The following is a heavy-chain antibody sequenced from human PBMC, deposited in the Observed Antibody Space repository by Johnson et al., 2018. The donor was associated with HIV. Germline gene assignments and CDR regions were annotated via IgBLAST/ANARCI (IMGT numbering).Heavy chain of an antibody. Sequence: QMLLVESGGGVVQPGRSLRLSCAASGFTFSSYAMHWVRQAPGKGLEWVAVISYDGSNKYYADSVKGRFTISRYNAKNSLYLQMNSLKTEDTAVYYCTTDLSFTVTRGGGGDAFDIWGQGTMVSVSS. CDR2: ISYDGSNK. J-gene: IGHJ3*02. D-gene: IGHD4-17*01. CDR3: TTDLSFTVTRGGGGDAFDI. CDR1: GFTFSSYA. V-gene: IGHV3-30-3*01.